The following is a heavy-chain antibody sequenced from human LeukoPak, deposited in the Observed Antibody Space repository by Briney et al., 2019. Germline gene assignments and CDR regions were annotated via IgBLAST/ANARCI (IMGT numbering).Heavy chain of an antibody. CDR1: GGSISGYY. V-gene: IGHV4-59*01. D-gene: IGHD1-26*01. CDR3: AREKYGGSNDY. J-gene: IGHJ4*02. Sequence: PSETLSLTCAVSGGSISGYYWSWIRQPPGKGLEWIGYIYYSGISNYNPSLKSRVTISVDTSNNQFSLRLSSVTAADTAMYYCAREKYGGSNDYWGQGPLVTVSS. CDR2: IYYSGIS.